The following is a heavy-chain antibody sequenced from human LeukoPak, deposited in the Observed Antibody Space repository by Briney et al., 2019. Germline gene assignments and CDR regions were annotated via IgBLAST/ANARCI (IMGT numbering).Heavy chain of an antibody. Sequence: GGSLRLSCAASGFTFSSYWMHWVRQAPGKGLVWVSRINSDGSSTSYADSVKGRFTISRDNAKNTLYLQMNSLRAEDTAVYYCARDMTMVRGVKVHAFDIWGQGTMVTVSS. CDR1: GFTFSSYW. D-gene: IGHD3-10*01. J-gene: IGHJ3*02. V-gene: IGHV3-74*01. CDR2: INSDGSST. CDR3: ARDMTMVRGVKVHAFDI.